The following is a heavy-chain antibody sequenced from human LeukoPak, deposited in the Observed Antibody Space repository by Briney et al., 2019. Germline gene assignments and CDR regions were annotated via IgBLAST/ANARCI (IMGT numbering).Heavy chain of an antibody. J-gene: IGHJ4*02. CDR2: ISSTSNTI. D-gene: IGHD6-19*01. CDR3: ARDQWLDY. Sequence: GGSLRLSCTASGFTFGDYAMSWVRQAPGKGLEWVSFISSTSNTIYYADSVKGRFTVSRDNAKNSLYLQMNSLRAEDTAVYYCARDQWLDYWGQGTLVTVSS. CDR1: GFTFGDYA. V-gene: IGHV3-48*01.